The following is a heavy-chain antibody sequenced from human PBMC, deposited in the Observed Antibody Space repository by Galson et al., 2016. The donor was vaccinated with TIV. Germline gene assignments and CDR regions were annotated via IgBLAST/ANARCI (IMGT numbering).Heavy chain of an antibody. Sequence: SVKVSCKASGGTFNAITWVRQAPGQGLEWMGRIIAVFGTTNYAHKFQGRVTLAADTSTTTAYMEVSSLTSDDTAVYYCETKTGFSGFDPYGLDVWGQGTEVTVSS. CDR2: IIAVFGTT. CDR1: GGTFNA. V-gene: IGHV1-69*06. D-gene: IGHD5-12*01. J-gene: IGHJ3*01. CDR3: ETKTGFSGFDPYGLDV.